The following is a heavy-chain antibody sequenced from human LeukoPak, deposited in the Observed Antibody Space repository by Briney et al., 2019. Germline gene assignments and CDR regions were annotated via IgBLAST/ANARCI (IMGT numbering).Heavy chain of an antibody. CDR2: ICGSGGST. Sequence: GGSLRLSCAASGFTFSSYAMSGVRQAPGKGLEWVSAICGSGGSTYYADSVKGRFTISRDNSKNTLYLQMNSLRAEDTAVYYCAKGHHYDFWSGYYTGYFDYWGQGTLVTVSS. CDR1: GFTFSSYA. J-gene: IGHJ4*02. V-gene: IGHV3-23*01. D-gene: IGHD3-3*01. CDR3: AKGHHYDFWSGYYTGYFDY.